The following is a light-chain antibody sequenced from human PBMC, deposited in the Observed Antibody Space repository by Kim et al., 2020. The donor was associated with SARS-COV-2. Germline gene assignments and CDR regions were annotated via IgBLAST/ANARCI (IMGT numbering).Light chain of an antibody. J-gene: IGKJ2*01. Sequence: LSPGERPTLSCRASKSVSRNYLAWYQQKLGQTPRLLIYGASTRAPGIPDRFSGSGSGADFTLTISSLGPEDFAVYYCQHYGGSRYTLGQGTKLEI. CDR2: GAS. CDR1: KSVSRNY. CDR3: QHYGGSRYT. V-gene: IGKV3-20*01.